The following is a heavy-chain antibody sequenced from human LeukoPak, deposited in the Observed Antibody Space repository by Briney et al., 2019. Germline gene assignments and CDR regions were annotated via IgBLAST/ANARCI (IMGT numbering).Heavy chain of an antibody. Sequence: GGSLRLSCAASGLTFSDYAMSWFRPAPGKGLAWVSGITSGFTPHYADSVKGRFTISRDNSKNTFHLQLNSLRAEDTAVYYCAKDYSESRVADVFFEYWGQGTLVTVSS. V-gene: IGHV3-23*01. J-gene: IGHJ4*02. CDR1: GLTFSDYA. CDR2: ITSGFTP. D-gene: IGHD2-15*01. CDR3: AKDYSESRVADVFFEY.